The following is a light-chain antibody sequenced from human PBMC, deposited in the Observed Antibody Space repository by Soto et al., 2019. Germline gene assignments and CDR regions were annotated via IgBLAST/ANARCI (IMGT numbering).Light chain of an antibody. CDR1: SSDIGGYNY. CDR3: SSYTSGNTRYV. CDR2: DVT. V-gene: IGLV2-14*01. Sequence: QSALTQPASVSGSPGQSITISCTGTSSDIGGYNYVSWYQQHPGKAHKLMVYDVTNRPSGVSTRFSGSKSGSTASLTISGLQAEDEADYYCSSYTSGNTRYVFGSGTKVTVL. J-gene: IGLJ1*01.